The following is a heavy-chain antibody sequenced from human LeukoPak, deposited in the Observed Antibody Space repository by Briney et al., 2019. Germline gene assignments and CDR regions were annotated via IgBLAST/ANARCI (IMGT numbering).Heavy chain of an antibody. D-gene: IGHD6-19*01. CDR3: ARDLASSGPVV. V-gene: IGHV4-59*01. Sequence: SETLSLTCTVSGGSISSYYWSWIRQPPGKGLEWIGYIYYSGSTNYNPSLKSRVTISVDTSKNQFSLKLSSVTAADTAVYYCARDLASSGPVVWGQGTLVIVSS. CDR2: IYYSGST. CDR1: GGSISSYY. J-gene: IGHJ4*02.